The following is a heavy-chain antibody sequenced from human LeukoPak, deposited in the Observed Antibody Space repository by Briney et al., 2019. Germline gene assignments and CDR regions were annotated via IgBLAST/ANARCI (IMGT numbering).Heavy chain of an antibody. CDR1: GGSISRSYYY. V-gene: IGHV4-61*02. Sequence: SSETLSLTCNVSGGSISRSYYYWSWIRQSAGKGLEWIGRIYSGGSAIYNPSLKSRRVTISVDTSRNQFSLKLRSVNAADTAVYYCARGGYYGSGNDFRFDPWGQGTLVTVSS. CDR3: ARGGYYGSGNDFRFDP. J-gene: IGHJ5*02. D-gene: IGHD3-10*01. CDR2: IYSGGSA.